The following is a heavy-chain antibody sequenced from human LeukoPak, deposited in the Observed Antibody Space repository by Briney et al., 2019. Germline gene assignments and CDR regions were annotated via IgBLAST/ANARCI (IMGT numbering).Heavy chain of an antibody. CDR3: VRYRVTWYHFDY. J-gene: IGHJ4*02. V-gene: IGHV3-74*01. CDR2: IYRDGSTT. Sequence: GRSLRPSCAASGFTFRTYGMHWVRQAPGKGLVWVSGIYRDGSTTTYADSVKGRFTISRDNSKNTLSLEMHSLRAEDTAVYYCVRYRVTWYHFDYWGQGTLVTVSS. D-gene: IGHD3-16*02. CDR1: GFTFRTYG.